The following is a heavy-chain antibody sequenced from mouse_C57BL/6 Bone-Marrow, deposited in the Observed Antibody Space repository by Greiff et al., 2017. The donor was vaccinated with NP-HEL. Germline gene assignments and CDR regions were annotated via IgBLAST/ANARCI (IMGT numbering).Heavy chain of an antibody. Sequence: ESGPGLVKPSQSLSLTCSVTGYSITSGYYWNWIRQFPGNKLEWMGYISYDGSNNYNPSLKNRISITRDTSKNQFFLKLNSVTTEDTATYYCGVGAYWGQGTLVTVSA. CDR1: GYSITSGYY. V-gene: IGHV3-6*01. CDR3: GVGAY. CDR2: ISYDGSN. J-gene: IGHJ3*01.